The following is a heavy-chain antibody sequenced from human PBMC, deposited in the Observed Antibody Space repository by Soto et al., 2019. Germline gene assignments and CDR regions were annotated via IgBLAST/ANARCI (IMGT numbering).Heavy chain of an antibody. Sequence: PLRVSCAASDFTFSSYAMSLVRQAPVKWLQFVSAISGSGGSTYYADSVKGRFTISRDNSKNTLYLQMNSLRAEDTAVYYCAKRSDYVFDYWGQGTLVTVSS. CDR2: ISGSGGST. D-gene: IGHD1-26*01. CDR1: DFTFSSYA. CDR3: AKRSDYVFDY. J-gene: IGHJ4*02. V-gene: IGHV3-23*01.